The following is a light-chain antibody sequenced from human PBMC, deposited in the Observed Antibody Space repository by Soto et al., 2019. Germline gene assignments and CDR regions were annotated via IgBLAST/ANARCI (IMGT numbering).Light chain of an antibody. CDR2: EAS. CDR3: QHYISFPWT. Sequence: DIQMTQSPSTLSASAGERVTITCRASQTISSFLAWYQHKVGEAPKLLIAEASSLESGVPSRFSGSGSGTEFTLTISRLQPDDVATYYCQHYISFPWTFGQGTKVDIK. CDR1: QTISSF. V-gene: IGKV1-5*01. J-gene: IGKJ1*01.